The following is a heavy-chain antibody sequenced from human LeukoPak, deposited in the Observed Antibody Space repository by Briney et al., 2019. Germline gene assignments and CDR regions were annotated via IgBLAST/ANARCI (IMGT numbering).Heavy chain of an antibody. J-gene: IGHJ3*02. CDR1: GVTFSSYA. V-gene: IGHV3-23*01. CDR2: ISASGSST. D-gene: IGHD1-26*01. Sequence: GGSLRLSCAASGVTFSSYAMSWVRQAPGKGLEWVTGISASGSSTYYADSVKGRFTISRDNSKDTLYLQMSSLRAEDTAVYHCAKDRAYSGSPRAFDIWGQGTVVTVSS. CDR3: AKDRAYSGSPRAFDI.